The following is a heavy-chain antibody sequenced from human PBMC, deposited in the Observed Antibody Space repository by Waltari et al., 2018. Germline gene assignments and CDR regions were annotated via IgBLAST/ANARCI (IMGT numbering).Heavy chain of an antibody. CDR2: IYTSGST. V-gene: IGHV4-4*07. Sequence: QVQLQESGPGLVKPSETLSLTCTVSGGSISSYYWSWIRQPAGKGLEWIGRIYTSGSTNYNPPLKRRVTMSVDTSKNQFSLKLSSVTAADTAVYYCARDRKDEQWLPQDYWGQGTLVTVSS. CDR3: ARDRKDEQWLPQDY. CDR1: GGSISSYY. D-gene: IGHD6-19*01. J-gene: IGHJ4*02.